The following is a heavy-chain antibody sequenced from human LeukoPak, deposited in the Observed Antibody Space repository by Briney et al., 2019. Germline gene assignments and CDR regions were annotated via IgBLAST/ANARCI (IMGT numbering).Heavy chain of an antibody. J-gene: IGHJ5*02. CDR2: ISGSGGGT. CDR3: AKDVRYCSSNTCYTELNRFDP. V-gene: IGHV3-23*01. Sequence: GGSLRLSCAASGFTFSIYAMTWVRQAPGKGLEWVSAISGSGGGTYYADSVKGRFTISRDNSKNTLYLQMNSLRAEDTAVYYCAKDVRYCSSNTCYTELNRFDPWGQGTLVTVSS. CDR1: GFTFSIYA. D-gene: IGHD2-2*02.